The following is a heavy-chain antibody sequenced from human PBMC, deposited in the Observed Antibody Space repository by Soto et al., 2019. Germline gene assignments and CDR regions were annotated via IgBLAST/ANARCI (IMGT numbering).Heavy chain of an antibody. CDR1: GFTFNNYG. CDR2: ISNDGSNK. Sequence: LRLSCAASGFTFNNYGMNWVRQAPGKGLEWVAIISNDGSNKYYIESVRGRFTISRDNSKNMLFLQMNSLRVEDTAVYFCTKDGRFDSDGSLYYYYYGMDVWGQGTTVTVSS. V-gene: IGHV3-30*18. CDR3: TKDGRFDSDGSLYYYYYGMDV. J-gene: IGHJ6*02. D-gene: IGHD2-15*01.